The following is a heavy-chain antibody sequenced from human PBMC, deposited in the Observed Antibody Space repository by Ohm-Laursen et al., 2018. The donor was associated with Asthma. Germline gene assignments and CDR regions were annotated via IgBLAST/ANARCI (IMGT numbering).Heavy chain of an antibody. V-gene: IGHV3-9*01. J-gene: IGHJ6*02. D-gene: IGHD5-24*01. CDR3: AKDIKVTSGYNYPYYYYYGMDV. CDR2: ISWNSGSI. CDR1: GFSFGTFA. Sequence: SLRLSCSASGFSFGTFAMNWVRQAPGKGLEWVSGISWNSGSIVYADSVKGRFTISRDNAKNSLYLQMNSLRAEDTALYYCAKDIKVTSGYNYPYYYYYGMDVWGRGTTVTVSS.